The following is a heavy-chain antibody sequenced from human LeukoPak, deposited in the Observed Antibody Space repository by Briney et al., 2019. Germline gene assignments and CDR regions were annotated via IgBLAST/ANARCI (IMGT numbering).Heavy chain of an antibody. J-gene: IGHJ6*02. CDR2: IIPILGIT. CDR3: ARAGDIVVVPDEGMDI. V-gene: IGHV1-69*04. CDR1: GGTFSSYA. D-gene: IGHD2-2*01. Sequence: SVKVSCKASGGTFSSYAISWVRQAPGQGLEGMGRIIPILGITNYAQKFQGRVTITADKSTSTAYMELSSLRSEDTAVYYCARAGDIVVVPDEGMDIWGQGTTVTVS.